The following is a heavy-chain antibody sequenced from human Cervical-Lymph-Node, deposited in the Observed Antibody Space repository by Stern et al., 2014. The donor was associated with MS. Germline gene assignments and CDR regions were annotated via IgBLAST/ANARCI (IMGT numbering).Heavy chain of an antibody. CDR2: IIPIFGKA. CDR3: ARGELKEGLVRGMDV. D-gene: IGHD1-26*01. V-gene: IGHV1-69*01. Sequence: VQLVESGAEVKKPGSSVKVSCKASGGTFSSYAISWVRQAPGQGLEWMGGIIPIFGKAIYEQKFQGRVTIAADESTSTAYMELSSLRSEDTAVYYCARGELKEGLVRGMDVWGQGTTVTVSS. J-gene: IGHJ6*02. CDR1: GGTFSSYA.